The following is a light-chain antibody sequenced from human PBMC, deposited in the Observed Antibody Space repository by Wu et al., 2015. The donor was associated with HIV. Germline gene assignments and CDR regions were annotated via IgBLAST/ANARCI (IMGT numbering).Light chain of an antibody. CDR2: GTF. Sequence: EIVMTQSPATLSVSPGERATLSCRASQSVSSNLAWYQHKPGQAPRLLIYGTFRRATGIPDRFSGSGSGTDFTLTISRLEPEDFAVYFCQQFGFSPRTFGQGTRVEIK. J-gene: IGKJ1*01. V-gene: IGKV3-20*01. CDR1: QSVSSN. CDR3: QQFGFSPRT.